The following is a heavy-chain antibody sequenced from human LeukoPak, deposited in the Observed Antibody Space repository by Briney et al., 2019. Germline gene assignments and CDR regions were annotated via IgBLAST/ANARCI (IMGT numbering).Heavy chain of an antibody. V-gene: IGHV1-69*13. CDR2: IIPIFGTA. CDR3: ARVGITMVRGVSPGYYFDY. CDR1: GGTFSSYA. J-gene: IGHJ4*02. D-gene: IGHD3-10*01. Sequence: ASVKVSCKASGGTFSSYAISWVQQAPGQGLEWMGGIIPIFGTANYAQKFQGRVTITADESTSTAYMELSSLRSEDTAVYYCARVGITMVRGVSPGYYFDYWGQGTLVTVSS.